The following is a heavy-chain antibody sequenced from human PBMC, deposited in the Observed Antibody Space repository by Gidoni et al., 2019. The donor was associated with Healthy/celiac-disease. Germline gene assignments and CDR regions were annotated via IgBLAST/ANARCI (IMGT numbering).Heavy chain of an antibody. V-gene: IGHV4-59*01. D-gene: IGHD4-17*01. Sequence: QVQLQESGPGLVKPSETLSLSCTVSGGSISSYYWSWIRQPPGKGLEWIWYIYYSGSTNYNPSLKSRGTISGDTYKNQFSLKLSSVTAADTAVYYCARDRDYGGNSADYYYGMDVWGQGTTVTVSS. J-gene: IGHJ6*02. CDR3: ARDRDYGGNSADYYYGMDV. CDR1: GGSISSYY. CDR2: IYYSGST.